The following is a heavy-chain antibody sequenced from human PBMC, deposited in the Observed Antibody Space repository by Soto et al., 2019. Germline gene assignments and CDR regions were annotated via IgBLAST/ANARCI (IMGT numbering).Heavy chain of an antibody. D-gene: IGHD4-17*01. CDR2: IYPGDSDT. CDR1: GYSFTSDW. V-gene: IGHV5-51*01. CDR3: ARPANDYGDYEGAFDI. J-gene: IGHJ3*02. Sequence: GESLKISCNGSGYSFTSDWIGWVRQMPGKGLEWMGIIYPGDSDTRYSPSFQGQVTISADKSISTAYLQWSSLKASDTAMYYCARPANDYGDYEGAFDIWGQGTMVTVSS.